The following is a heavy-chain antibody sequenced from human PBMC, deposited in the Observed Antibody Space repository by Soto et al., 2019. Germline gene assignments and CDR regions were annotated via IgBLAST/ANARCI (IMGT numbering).Heavy chain of an antibody. CDR2: INGDGSVT. CDR3: VTVEETSGWGACVY. J-gene: IGHJ4*02. D-gene: IGHD6-19*01. V-gene: IGHV3-74*01. CDR1: GFTFSGFW. Sequence: EVQLVESGGGLVQPGGSLRLSCTASGFTFSGFWMHWVRQAPGKGLVWVSRINGDGSVTNYADSVKGRLTISSDNAKNTLYRHMNSLRVDGPAGCSCVTVEETSGWGACVYWRQGTLLTLSS.